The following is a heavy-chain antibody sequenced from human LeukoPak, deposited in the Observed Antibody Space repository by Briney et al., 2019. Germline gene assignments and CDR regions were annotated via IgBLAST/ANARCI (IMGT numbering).Heavy chain of an antibody. CDR1: GFTFSSYA. J-gene: IGHJ4*02. Sequence: GGSLRLSCAASGFTFSSYAMSWVRQAPGKGLEWVSAISGSGGSTYYADSVKGRFTISRDNSKNTLYLQMNSLRAEDTAVYYCAKDPSERWLVRWTYYFDYWGQGTLVTVSS. CDR3: AKDPSERWLVRWTYYFDY. CDR2: ISGSGGST. D-gene: IGHD6-19*01. V-gene: IGHV3-23*01.